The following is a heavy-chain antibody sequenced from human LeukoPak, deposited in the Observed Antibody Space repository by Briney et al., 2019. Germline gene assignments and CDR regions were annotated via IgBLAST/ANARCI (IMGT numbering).Heavy chain of an antibody. CDR2: INPNTGAI. CDR3: ARDLVGSCWPRTYYFEF. D-gene: IGHD6-19*01. Sequence: ASVKVSFKCSGYTFTCYYLHWLRQPPAQGLEWMGLINPNTGAIMFAEKFRGRLPMTRDTYIRTGYMELSGLKTDETAVYYCARDLVGSCWPRTYYFEFWGQGTPVTVP. CDR1: GYTFTCYY. V-gene: IGHV1-2*02. J-gene: IGHJ4*02.